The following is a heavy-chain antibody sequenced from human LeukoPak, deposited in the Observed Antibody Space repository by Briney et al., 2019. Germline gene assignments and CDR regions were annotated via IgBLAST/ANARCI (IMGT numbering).Heavy chain of an antibody. CDR1: GFTFDDYG. CDR3: AKDIGRYYFDTSGYYAPWFDP. D-gene: IGHD3-22*01. J-gene: IGHJ5*02. V-gene: IGHV3-20*04. Sequence: SGGSLRLSCAASGFTFDDYGMSWVRQAPGKGLEWVSGINWNGGSTGYADSVKGRFTISRDNAKNSLYLQMNSLRAEDTALYYCAKDIGRYYFDTSGYYAPWFDPWGQGTLVTVSS. CDR2: INWNGGST.